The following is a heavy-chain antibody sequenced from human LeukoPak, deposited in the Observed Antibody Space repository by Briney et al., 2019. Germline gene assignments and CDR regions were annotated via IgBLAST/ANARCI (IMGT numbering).Heavy chain of an antibody. J-gene: IGHJ6*02. Sequence: SGGSLRLSCAASGFTFSSYAMSWVRQAPGKGLEWVSAISGSGGSTYYADSVKGRFTISRDNSKNTLYLQMNSLRAEDTAVYYCASITSSSSWYDYYYYGMDVWGQGTTVTASS. D-gene: IGHD6-13*01. CDR3: ASITSSSSWYDYYYYGMDV. CDR1: GFTFSSYA. V-gene: IGHV3-23*01. CDR2: ISGSGGST.